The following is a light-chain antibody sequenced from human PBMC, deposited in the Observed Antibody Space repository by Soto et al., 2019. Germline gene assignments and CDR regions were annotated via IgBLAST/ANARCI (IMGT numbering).Light chain of an antibody. CDR2: DVS. J-gene: IGLJ2*01. CDR1: SSDVGVYNY. CDR3: SSYTTSSTVL. V-gene: IGLV2-14*01. Sequence: QSALTQPASVSGSPGQSITISCTGTSSDVGVYNYVSWYQQHPGKAPKLMIYDVSNRPSGVSSRFSGSKSGNTASLTISGLQAEDEADYYCSSYTTSSTVLFGGGTKVTVL.